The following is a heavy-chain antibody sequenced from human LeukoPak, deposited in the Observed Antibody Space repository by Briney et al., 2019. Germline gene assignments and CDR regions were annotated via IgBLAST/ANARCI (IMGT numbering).Heavy chain of an antibody. V-gene: IGHV3-49*04. Sequence: GGSLRLSCTASGFTFGDYAMSWVRQAPGKGLEWVGFIRSKTYGGTTEYAASVKGRFTISRDDSKSIAYLQMNSLKTEDTAVYYCTGSFGQLTFFDYWGQGTLVAVSS. D-gene: IGHD3-10*01. J-gene: IGHJ4*02. CDR3: TGSFGQLTFFDY. CDR1: GFTFGDYA. CDR2: IRSKTYGGTT.